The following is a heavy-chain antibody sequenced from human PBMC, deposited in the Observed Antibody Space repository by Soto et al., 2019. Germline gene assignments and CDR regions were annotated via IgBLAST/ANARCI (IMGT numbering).Heavy chain of an antibody. CDR2: IYPGDSDT. V-gene: IGHV5-51*01. CDR1: GYSFTSYW. CDR3: ARRGPDIVVVPAANDAFDI. D-gene: IGHD2-2*01. J-gene: IGHJ3*02. Sequence: GESLKISCKGSGYSFTSYWIGWVRQMPGKGLEWMGIIYPGDSDTRYSPSFQGQVTISADKSISTAYLQWNSLKASDTAMYYCARRGPDIVVVPAANDAFDIWGQGTMVTVSS.